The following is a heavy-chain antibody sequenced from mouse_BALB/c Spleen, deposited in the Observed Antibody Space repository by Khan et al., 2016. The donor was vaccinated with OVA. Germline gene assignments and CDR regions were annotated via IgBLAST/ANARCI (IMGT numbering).Heavy chain of an antibody. CDR3: SRGEGYYDAMDY. Sequence: VRLQPSGPELVTPGASMKISCKASGYSFTGYTMNWVKQSHGKNLEWIGLINPYNGGTSYNQKFKGKATLTVDKSCSTAYMELLSLTSEDSAVYYGSRGEGYYDAMDYWGQGTSVTVSA. D-gene: IGHD2-2*01. J-gene: IGHJ4*01. CDR2: INPYNGGT. CDR1: GYSFTGYT. V-gene: IGHV1-18*01.